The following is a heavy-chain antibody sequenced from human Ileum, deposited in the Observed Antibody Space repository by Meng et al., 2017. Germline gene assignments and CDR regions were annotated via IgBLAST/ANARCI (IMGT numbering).Heavy chain of an antibody. V-gene: IGHV4-4*02. CDR3: ARGTGDIRVGFDY. J-gene: IGHJ4*02. CDR1: GASIIGVNW. CDR2: IHHSGST. Sequence: QGQLQQSGTGPVSPSGTHSPTCTVSGASIIGVNWWTWVRQTPGKGLEWIGEIHHSGSTNSIPSLKSRVTLSVDKSKNQFSLSMTSVTAADTAVYYCARGTGDIRVGFDYWGQGTLVTVSS. D-gene: IGHD7-27*01.